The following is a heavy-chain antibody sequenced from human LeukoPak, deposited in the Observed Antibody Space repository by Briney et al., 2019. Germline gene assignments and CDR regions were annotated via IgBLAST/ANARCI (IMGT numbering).Heavy chain of an antibody. V-gene: IGHV4-39*01. CDR2: IYYSGTT. CDR3: ARLNDCSSISCYNY. D-gene: IGHD2-2*02. J-gene: IGHJ4*02. Sequence: SETLSLTCTVSGGSISIRTSYWGWIRQPPGKGLEWIGSIYYSGTTYYSPSLKSRVTISVDTSKNQSSLRLSSVTAADTAVYYCARLNDCSSISCYNYWGQGTLVTVSS. CDR1: GGSISIRTSY.